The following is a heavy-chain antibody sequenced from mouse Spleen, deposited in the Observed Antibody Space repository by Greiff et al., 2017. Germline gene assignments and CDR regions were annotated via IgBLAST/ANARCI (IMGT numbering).Heavy chain of an antibody. CDR3: ATEVYYGSSQGFAY. D-gene: IGHD1-1*01. Sequence: VQLQQSGPELVKPGASVKISCKASGYSFTDYNMNWVKQSNGKSLEWIGVINPSYGTTSYNQKFKGKATLTVDQSSSTAYMQLNSLTSEDSAVYYCATEVYYGSSQGFAYWGQGTLVTVSA. J-gene: IGHJ3*01. V-gene: IGHV1-39*01. CDR2: INPSYGTT. CDR1: GYSFTDYN.